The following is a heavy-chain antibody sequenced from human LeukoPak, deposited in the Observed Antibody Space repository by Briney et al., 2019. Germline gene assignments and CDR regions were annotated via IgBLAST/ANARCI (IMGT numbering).Heavy chain of an antibody. V-gene: IGHV3-74*01. CDR2: INSDESST. CDR1: GFTFSSYW. CDR3: ARAGIAGRPPDY. Sequence: GGSLRLSCAASGFTFSSYWMHWVRQAPGKGLVWVSRINSDESSTSYADSAKGRFTISRDNAKNTLHLQMNSLRAEDTAVYYCARAGIAGRPPDYWGQGTLVTVSS. D-gene: IGHD6-6*01. J-gene: IGHJ4*02.